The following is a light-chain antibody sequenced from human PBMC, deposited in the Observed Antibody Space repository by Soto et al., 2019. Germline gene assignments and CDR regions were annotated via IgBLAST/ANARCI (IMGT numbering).Light chain of an antibody. CDR1: ESISRY. V-gene: IGKV1-5*03. Sequence: DIQMTQSPSTLSASVGARVTITCRASESISRYLAWYQQKPGKAPKLLIYKASSLESGVPSRFTGSGSGTEFTLTISSLQPDDFATYYCQQYNSYSYTFGQGTKLEIK. CDR3: QQYNSYSYT. CDR2: KAS. J-gene: IGKJ2*01.